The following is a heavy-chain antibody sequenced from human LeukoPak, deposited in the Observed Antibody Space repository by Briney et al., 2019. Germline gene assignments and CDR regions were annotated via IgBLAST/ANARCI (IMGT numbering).Heavy chain of an antibody. Sequence: GGSLTLSCAVCGFTFSSYGMHWVRQAPGKGGEGFSFFNTSNTYIYYTDSVKGRFTISRDNAKNSVYLQMNSLRAEDTAVYYCARSYNYFDYWGQGTLVTVSS. CDR1: GFTFSSYG. V-gene: IGHV3-21*06. CDR2: FNTSNTYI. CDR3: ARSYNYFDY. D-gene: IGHD3-10*01. J-gene: IGHJ4*02.